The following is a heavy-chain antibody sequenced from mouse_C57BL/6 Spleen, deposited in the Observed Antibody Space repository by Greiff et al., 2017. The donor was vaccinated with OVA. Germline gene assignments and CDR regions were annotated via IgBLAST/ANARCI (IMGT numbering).Heavy chain of an antibody. CDR2: IHPNSGST. Sequence: QVQLQQSGAELVKPGASVKLSCKASGYTFTSYWMHWVKQRPGQGLEWIGMIHPNSGSTNYNEKFKSKATLTVDKSSSTAYMQLSSLTSEDSAVYYCARGGDYDGYAMDYWGQGTSVTVSS. V-gene: IGHV1-64*01. CDR1: GYTFTSYW. CDR3: ARGGDYDGYAMDY. D-gene: IGHD2-4*01. J-gene: IGHJ4*01.